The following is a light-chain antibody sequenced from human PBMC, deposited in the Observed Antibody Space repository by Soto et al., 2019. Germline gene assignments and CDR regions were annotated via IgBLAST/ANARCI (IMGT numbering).Light chain of an antibody. CDR2: DNN. CDR1: SSNLGNNY. Sequence: QSVLTQPPSLSAAPGQKVTISCSGSSSNLGNNYVSWYQQLPGTAPKLLIYDNNKRPSGIPDRFSGSKSGTSATLGITGLQTGDEADYYCGTWDSSLSAGVFGGGTKLTVL. CDR3: GTWDSSLSAGV. V-gene: IGLV1-51*01. J-gene: IGLJ3*02.